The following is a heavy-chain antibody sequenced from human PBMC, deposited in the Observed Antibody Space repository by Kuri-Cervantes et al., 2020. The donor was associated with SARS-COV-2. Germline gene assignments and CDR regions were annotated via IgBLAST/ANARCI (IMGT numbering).Heavy chain of an antibody. CDR1: GYSISSGYY. J-gene: IGHJ5*02. CDR3: ARVTDYDFWTGRNWFDP. Sequence: SETLSLTCAVSGYSISSGYYWGWIRQPPGKGLEWIVSNYHSGSTYYNPSLKSRVIISVDTSKNQFSLKLTSVTAADTAVYYCARVTDYDFWTGRNWFDPWGQGTLVTVSS. V-gene: IGHV4-38-2*01. CDR2: NYHSGST. D-gene: IGHD3-3*01.